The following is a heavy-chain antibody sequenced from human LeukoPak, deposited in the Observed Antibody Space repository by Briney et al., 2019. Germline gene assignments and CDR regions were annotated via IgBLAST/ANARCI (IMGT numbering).Heavy chain of an antibody. V-gene: IGHV5-51*01. CDR2: IYPGDSDT. CDR1: GNSFTSNL. CDR3: ARREDSSSWYYFDY. Sequence: GESLKISCKVSGNSFTSNLIGGVRQMPGKGLEWMGIIYPGDSDTRYSPSFQGQVTISADKSISTAYLQWSSLKASDTAMYYCARREDSSSWYYFDYWGQGTLVTVSS. J-gene: IGHJ4*02. D-gene: IGHD6-13*01.